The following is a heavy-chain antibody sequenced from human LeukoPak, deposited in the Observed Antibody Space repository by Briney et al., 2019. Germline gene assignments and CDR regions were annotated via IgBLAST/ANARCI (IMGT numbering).Heavy chain of an antibody. J-gene: IGHJ5*02. V-gene: IGHV3-23*01. CDR2: ISGSGGST. D-gene: IGHD5-12*01. CDR1: GFTFSSYA. CDR3: TKEVVATSAPAFDP. Sequence: PGGSLRLSCAASGFTFSSYAMSWVRQAPGKGLEWVSAISGSGGSTYYADSVKGRFTISRDNSKNTLYVRMNSLRAEDTAVYYCTKEVVATSAPAFDPWGQGTLVTVSS.